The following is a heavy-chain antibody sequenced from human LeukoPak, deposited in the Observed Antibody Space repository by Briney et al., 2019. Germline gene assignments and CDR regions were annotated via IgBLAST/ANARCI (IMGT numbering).Heavy chain of an antibody. Sequence: ASVKVSCKASGYTFTGYYMHWVRQAPGQGLEWMGWINPNSGDTNYAQKFQGRVTMTRDTSISTAYMELSRLRSDDTAVYYCARGYYDSSDFVYFQHWGQGTLVTVSS. CDR2: INPNSGDT. D-gene: IGHD3-22*01. J-gene: IGHJ1*01. V-gene: IGHV1-2*02. CDR1: GYTFTGYY. CDR3: ARGYYDSSDFVYFQH.